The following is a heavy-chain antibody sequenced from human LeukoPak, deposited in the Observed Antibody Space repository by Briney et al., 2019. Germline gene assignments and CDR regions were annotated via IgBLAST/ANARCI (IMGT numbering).Heavy chain of an antibody. Sequence: SETLSLTCTVSGGSISSSSYYWGWIRQPPGKGLEWIGSIYYSGSTYYNPSLKSRVTISVDTFKNQFSLKLSSVTAADTAVYYCARHSYYYDSSGYYPLFDYWGQGTLVTVSS. CDR1: GGSISSSSYY. D-gene: IGHD3-22*01. J-gene: IGHJ4*02. CDR3: ARHSYYYDSSGYYPLFDY. CDR2: IYYSGST. V-gene: IGHV4-39*01.